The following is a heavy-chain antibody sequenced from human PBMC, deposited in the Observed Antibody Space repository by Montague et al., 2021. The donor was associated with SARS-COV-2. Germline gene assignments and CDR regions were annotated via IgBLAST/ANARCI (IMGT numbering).Heavy chain of an antibody. Sequence: SETLSLTCTVSGGSISSSSYYWGWIRQPPGKGLEWIGSTYYSGSTYYNPSLKSRVTISVDTSENQFSLKLSSVTAADTAVYYCARDGEVVGNWFDPWGQGTLVTVSS. D-gene: IGHD2-2*01. CDR1: GGSISSSSYY. CDR2: TYYSGST. CDR3: ARDGEVVGNWFDP. V-gene: IGHV4-39*07. J-gene: IGHJ5*02.